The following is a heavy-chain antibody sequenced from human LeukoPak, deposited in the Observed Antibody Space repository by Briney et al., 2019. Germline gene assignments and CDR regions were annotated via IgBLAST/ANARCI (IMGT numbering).Heavy chain of an antibody. CDR1: GYICTTYS. CDR3: ARKWSSRDWFDP. Sequence: ASVKVSCKASGYICTTYSIHWVRQAPGQGLEWMGMINPRGDATIYAQKFQGRVAMTSDTSTTTVSMELSSLKFEDTGLYYCARKWSSRDWFDPWGQGTLVTVSS. CDR2: INPRGDAT. J-gene: IGHJ5*02. V-gene: IGHV1-46*01. D-gene: IGHD2-8*01.